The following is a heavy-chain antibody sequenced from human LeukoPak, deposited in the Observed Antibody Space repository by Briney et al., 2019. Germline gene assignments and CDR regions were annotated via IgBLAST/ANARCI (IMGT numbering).Heavy chain of an antibody. CDR2: ISYDGGNK. CDR3: ARGSLRYFDWLLPHFDY. J-gene: IGHJ4*02. Sequence: PGRSLRPSCAASGFTFSSYAMHWVRQAPGKGLEWVAVISYDGGNKYYADSVKGRFTNSRDNSKNTLYLQMNSLRAEDTAVYYCARGSLRYFDWLLPHFDYWGQGTLVTVSS. CDR1: GFTFSSYA. D-gene: IGHD3-9*01. V-gene: IGHV3-30-3*01.